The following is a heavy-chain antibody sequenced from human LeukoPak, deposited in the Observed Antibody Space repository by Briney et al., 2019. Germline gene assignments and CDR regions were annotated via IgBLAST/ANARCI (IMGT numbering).Heavy chain of an antibody. V-gene: IGHV1-18*01. CDR1: GYTFTSYG. CDR2: ISAYNGNT. Sequence: ASVKVSCKASGYTFTSYGISWVRQAPGQGLEWMGWISAYNGNTNYAQKLQGRVTMTSDTSTSTAYMELRSLRSDDTAVYYCARWGAAHSTEIDAFDTWGQGTMVTVSS. J-gene: IGHJ3*02. CDR3: ARWGAAHSTEIDAFDT. D-gene: IGHD2-21*02.